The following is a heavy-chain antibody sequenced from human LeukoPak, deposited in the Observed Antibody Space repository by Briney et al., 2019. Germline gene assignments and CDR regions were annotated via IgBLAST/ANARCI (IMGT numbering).Heavy chain of an antibody. Sequence: PSGTLSLTCTVSGGSISTTNWWSWVRQPRGKGLEWIGEFYHSGSTNYNPSLKSRVTILVDQSKNQFFLKLNYVTAADTAVYYCASRRRSGTVTTPPGRWGQGTLVTVPS. CDR1: GGSISTTNW. J-gene: IGHJ4*02. CDR2: FYHSGST. V-gene: IGHV4-4*02. D-gene: IGHD4-17*01. CDR3: ASRRRSGTVTTPPGR.